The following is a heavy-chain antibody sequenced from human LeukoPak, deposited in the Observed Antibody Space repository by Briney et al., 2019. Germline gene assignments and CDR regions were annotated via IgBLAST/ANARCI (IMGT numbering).Heavy chain of an antibody. Sequence: GVSLRLSCAASGFTFSGSPMQWVREASGKGLEWVGCIRSRANIFVTAYAVLVKGRFTIARDDSKNTAYLQMNSLKTEDTAVYYCAGGPIGYDFWSGYYPMSYYYYYMDVWGKGTTVTVSS. D-gene: IGHD3-3*01. CDR3: AGGPIGYDFWSGYYPMSYYYYYMDV. CDR1: GFTFSGSP. V-gene: IGHV3-73*01. J-gene: IGHJ6*03. CDR2: IRSRANIFVT.